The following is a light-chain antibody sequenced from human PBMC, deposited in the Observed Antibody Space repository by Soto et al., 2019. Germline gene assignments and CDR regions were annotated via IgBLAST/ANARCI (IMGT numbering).Light chain of an antibody. CDR3: QQYKNWPPVT. V-gene: IGKV3-15*01. CDR2: GAS. CDR1: QSVSTN. Sequence: EIVITQSPATLSVSPGARATLSCRASQSVSTNLAWYQQKPGQAPRLLIYGASTRATGIPARFSGSGSGTEFTLTISSLQSEDFAIYYCQQYKNWPPVTFGGGTKVEIK. J-gene: IGKJ4*01.